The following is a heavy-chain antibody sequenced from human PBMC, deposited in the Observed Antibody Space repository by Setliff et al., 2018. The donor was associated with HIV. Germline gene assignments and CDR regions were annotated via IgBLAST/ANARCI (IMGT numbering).Heavy chain of an antibody. CDR1: GGTFSSYV. CDR3: ARFANYYHTSGYGWFDP. V-gene: IGHV1-69*05. CDR2: IIPMYGVT. J-gene: IGHJ5*02. D-gene: IGHD3-22*01. Sequence: SVKVSCKASGGTFSSYVISWVRQAPGQGPEWMGGIIPMYGVTNYAQKFQGRVTITTDESTSTAYMELSSLRAEDTAVYYCARFANYYHTSGYGWFDPWGQGTLVTVSS.